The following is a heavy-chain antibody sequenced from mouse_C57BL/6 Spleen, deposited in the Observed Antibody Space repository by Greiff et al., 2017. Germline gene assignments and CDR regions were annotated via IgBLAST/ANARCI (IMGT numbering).Heavy chain of an antibody. CDR1: GYTFTDYN. V-gene: IGHV1-22*01. CDR2: INPNNGGT. CDR3: ARYGLLPFDY. D-gene: IGHD2-3*01. Sequence: VQLQQSGPELVKPGASVTMSCKASGYTFTDYNMHWVKQSHGKSLEWIGYINPNNGGTSYNQKFKGKATLTVNKSSSTAYMELRSLTSEDSAVYYCARYGLLPFDYWGQGTTLTVSS. J-gene: IGHJ2*01.